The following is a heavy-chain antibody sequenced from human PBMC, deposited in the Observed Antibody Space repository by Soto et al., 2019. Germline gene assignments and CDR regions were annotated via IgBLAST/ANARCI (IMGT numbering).Heavy chain of an antibody. Sequence: QVQLVESGGGVVQPGRSLRLSCAASGFTFRNYDMHWVRQAPGKGLEWVTAISYDGSNKYYADSVKRRFTISRDNSKNTMFLEVNGLRVEDTAVYFCAKDSGQLPAYFDHWGQGTLVTVSS. CDR1: GFTFRNYD. CDR3: AKDSGQLPAYFDH. CDR2: ISYDGSNK. V-gene: IGHV3-30*18. J-gene: IGHJ4*02. D-gene: IGHD2-2*01.